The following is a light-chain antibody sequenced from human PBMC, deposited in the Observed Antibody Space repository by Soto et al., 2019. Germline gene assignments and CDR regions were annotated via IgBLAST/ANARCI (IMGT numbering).Light chain of an antibody. J-gene: IGKJ1*01. CDR3: QHYNSYGT. Sequence: DMLVTQSPSELRAGVGDRFRLTCRASHSIDRWLAWYQQRPGKAPKILIYHASSLETGVPSRFSGSGSGTEFTLTISSLQPDDFATYYCQHYNSYGTFGQGTKVDI. CDR1: HSIDRW. V-gene: IGKV1-5*01. CDR2: HAS.